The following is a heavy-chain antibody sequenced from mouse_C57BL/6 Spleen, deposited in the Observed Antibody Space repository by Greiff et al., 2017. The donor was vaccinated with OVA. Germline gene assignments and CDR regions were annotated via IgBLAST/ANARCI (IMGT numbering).Heavy chain of an antibody. D-gene: IGHD4-1*01. CDR1: GFSLPSYG. V-gene: IGHV2-5*01. CDR3: AKRGWEGFGLAY. Sequence: QVQLQQSGPGLVQPSQSLSITCPVSGFSLPSYGVHWVRQSPGKGLEWLGVIWRGGSTDYNAAFMSRLSITKDNSKSQVFFQMNRLQADYTAIYVSAKRGWEGFGLAYWGQGTLVTVAA. J-gene: IGHJ3*01. CDR2: IWRGGST.